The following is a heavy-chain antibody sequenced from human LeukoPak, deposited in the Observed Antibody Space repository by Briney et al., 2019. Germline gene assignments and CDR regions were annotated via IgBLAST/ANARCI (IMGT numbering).Heavy chain of an antibody. CDR3: AKDQIREYGSGTYYLSANDAFDI. J-gene: IGHJ3*02. Sequence: PGQSLRLSCAASGFTFSSYGMTWVRQAPGKGLDRVSGISGSCGTTYFADSVKGRFSISRDNSKNTLYLQMNSLRAEDTAVYYCAKDQIREYGSGTYYLSANDAFDIWGQGTMVTVSS. CDR1: GFTFSSYG. V-gene: IGHV3-23*01. CDR2: ISGSCGTT. D-gene: IGHD3-10*01.